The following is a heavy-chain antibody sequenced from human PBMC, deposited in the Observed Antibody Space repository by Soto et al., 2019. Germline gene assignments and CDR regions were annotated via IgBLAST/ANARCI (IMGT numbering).Heavy chain of an antibody. V-gene: IGHV3-7*05. CDR1: GFSFSGYW. J-gene: IGHJ4*02. CDR3: ARAGN. CDR2: INQVGTER. Sequence: GGSLRLSCAASGFSFSGYWMSWVRQAPGKGLEWVANINQVGTERYYVESVKGRFTISRDNAKNSVYLKMNSLRAEDTAVYYCARAGNWGQGTLVTVSS.